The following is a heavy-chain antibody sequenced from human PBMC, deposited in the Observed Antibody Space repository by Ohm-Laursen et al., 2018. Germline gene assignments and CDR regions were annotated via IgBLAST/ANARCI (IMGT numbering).Heavy chain of an antibody. J-gene: IGHJ4*02. CDR3: AHAQPRITVFGVVEKSFYYFDY. D-gene: IGHD3-3*01. CDR2: IYWVDAK. Sequence: TQTLTLSCTFPGSYPTSRGWVVGWIRHPPERALRGLALIYWVDAKTYSPSLRSRLTFTRDTPKNQVVLTMTNMDPVDTATYYCAHAQPRITVFGVVEKSFYYFDYWGQGTLVTVSS. CDR1: GSYPTSRGWV. V-gene: IGHV2-5*02.